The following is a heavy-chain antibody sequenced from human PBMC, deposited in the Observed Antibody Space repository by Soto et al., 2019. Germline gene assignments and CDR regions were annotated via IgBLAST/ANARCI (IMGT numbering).Heavy chain of an antibody. CDR1: GYSFSSYW. J-gene: IGHJ4*02. CDR2: IYPSGSDT. Sequence: EVQLVQSGAEVKKPGESLKISCKASGYSFSSYWIGWVRQLPGKGLEWMGIIYPSGSDTRYSPSFRGQVIISADRSISTAYLQWSSLKASDTGTYYCARLVGSSWRYFDSWGQGTLVTVSS. V-gene: IGHV5-51*01. D-gene: IGHD6-13*01. CDR3: ARLVGSSWRYFDS.